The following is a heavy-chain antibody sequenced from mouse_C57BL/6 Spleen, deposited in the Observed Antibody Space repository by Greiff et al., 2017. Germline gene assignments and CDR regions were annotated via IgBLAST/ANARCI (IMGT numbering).Heavy chain of an antibody. CDR1: GYTFTEYN. Sequence: QVQLQQSGAELVKPGASVTLSCKASGYTFTEYNIHWVKQRSGQGLEWIGCFYPGSGSITYNEKFKDKAKLTADKSSSTVYMELSRLTSEDSAVYVCARPGEGTMVTTYYFDYWGQGTTLTVSS. D-gene: IGHD2-2*01. V-gene: IGHV1-62-2*01. CDR3: ARPGEGTMVTTYYFDY. J-gene: IGHJ2*01. CDR2: FYPGSGSI.